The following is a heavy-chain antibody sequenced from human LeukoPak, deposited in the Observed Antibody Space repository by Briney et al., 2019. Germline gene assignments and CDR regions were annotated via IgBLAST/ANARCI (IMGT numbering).Heavy chain of an antibody. Sequence: GASVKVSCKASGYTFTSYGISWVRQAPGQGLEWMGWISAYNGNTNYAQKLQGRVTMTTDTSTSTAYMELRSLRSDNTAVYYCARYSGYSSGWLTNWFDPWGQGTLVTVSS. CDR3: ARYSGYSSGWLTNWFDP. D-gene: IGHD6-19*01. CDR2: ISAYNGNT. CDR1: GYTFTSYG. J-gene: IGHJ5*02. V-gene: IGHV1-18*01.